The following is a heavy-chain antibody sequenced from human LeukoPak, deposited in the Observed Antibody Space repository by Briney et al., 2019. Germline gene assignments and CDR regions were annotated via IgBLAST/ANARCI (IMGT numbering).Heavy chain of an antibody. Sequence: PGGSLRLSCAASGFTFSSYSMNWVRQAPGKGLEWVSSISSSSSYIYYADSVKGRFTISRDNAKNSLYLQMNSLRAEDTAVYYCARGNGSGYRAAFDIRGQGTMVTVSS. CDR1: GFTFSSYS. V-gene: IGHV3-21*01. D-gene: IGHD3-22*01. CDR3: ARGNGSGYRAAFDI. J-gene: IGHJ3*02. CDR2: ISSSSSYI.